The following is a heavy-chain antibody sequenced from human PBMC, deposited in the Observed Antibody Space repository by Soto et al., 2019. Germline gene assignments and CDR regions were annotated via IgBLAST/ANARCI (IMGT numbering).Heavy chain of an antibody. Sequence: QVQLQESGPGLVKPSQTLSLTCTVSGGSISSGGYYWSWIRQHPGKGLEWIGYIYYSGSTYYNPSLKSRVTISVDTSKNQCSLKLSSVTAADTAVYYCARATLQRGHRVSDAFDIWGQGTMVTVSS. CDR1: GGSISSGGYY. V-gene: IGHV4-31*03. J-gene: IGHJ3*02. CDR2: IYYSGST. CDR3: ARATLQRGHRVSDAFDI. D-gene: IGHD1-26*01.